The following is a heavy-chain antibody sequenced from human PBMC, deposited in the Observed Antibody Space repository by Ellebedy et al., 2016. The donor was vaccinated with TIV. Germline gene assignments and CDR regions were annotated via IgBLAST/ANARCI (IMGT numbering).Heavy chain of an antibody. V-gene: IGHV1-2*02. CDR1: GYTFTGYY. J-gene: IGHJ6*02. CDR2: INPNSGGT. D-gene: IGHD6-13*01. CDR3: ARGLAYSFSSIYGIDV. Sequence: ASVKVSCKASGYTFTGYYMHWVRQAPGQGLEWMGWINPNSGGTNYAQKFQGRVTMTRDTSISTAYMEVSSLRSDDTALYYCARGLAYSFSSIYGIDVWGQGTTVTVSS.